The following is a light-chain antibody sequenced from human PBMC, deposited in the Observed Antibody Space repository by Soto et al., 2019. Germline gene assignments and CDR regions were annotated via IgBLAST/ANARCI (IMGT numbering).Light chain of an antibody. J-gene: IGKJ1*01. V-gene: IGKV3-20*01. CDR3: QQYDTSPRT. Sequence: EVMLTQSPGTLSLSPGERATLSCRASQSVSSNYLAWYQQKSGQAPRLLIYGASNRATGIPDRFSGSGSGTDFTRTIRRLEPEDFAVYSCQQYDTSPRTFGQGTKVEFK. CDR1: QSVSSNY. CDR2: GAS.